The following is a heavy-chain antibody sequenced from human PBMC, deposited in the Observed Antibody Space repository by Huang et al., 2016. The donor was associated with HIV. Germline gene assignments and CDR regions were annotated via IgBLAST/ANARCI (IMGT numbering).Heavy chain of an antibody. CDR3: ARDHVVGPGTTNALDI. CDR2: KSYNGNEE. J-gene: IGHJ3*02. CDR1: GFTIRTYG. D-gene: IGHD1-1*01. V-gene: IGHV3-30*03. Sequence: QVQLVESGGGVVQPGKSLRLSCVASGFTIRTYGMHWVRQAPNKGLEWVAVKSYNGNEEDYADAVRGRFIISRDNSGDTVYLQMNSLRPEDTAIYYCARDHVVGPGTTNALDIWGQGTKVTVFS.